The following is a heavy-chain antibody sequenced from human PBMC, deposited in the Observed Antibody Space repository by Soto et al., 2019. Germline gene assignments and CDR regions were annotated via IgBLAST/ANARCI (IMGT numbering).Heavy chain of an antibody. Sequence: QVRLVESGGGVVQPGRSLRLSCAASGFTFSNYAMHWVRQAPGEGLEWVAVMSFDETKKYHAASVEGRFTISRDNSQNTLDLQMNSLRAEDTALYYCARSHAPYYYDTTGFFFGLDVWGQGTTVVVSS. CDR1: GFTFSNYA. CDR3: ARSHAPYYYDTTGFFFGLDV. CDR2: MSFDETKK. J-gene: IGHJ6*02. D-gene: IGHD3-22*01. V-gene: IGHV3-30-3*01.